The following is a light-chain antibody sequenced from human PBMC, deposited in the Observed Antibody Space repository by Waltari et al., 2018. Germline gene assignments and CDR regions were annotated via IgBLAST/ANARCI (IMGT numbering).Light chain of an antibody. Sequence: DIQMTQSPSSLSASVGDRVTITCRASRRISSYLNWYQQKPGKAPKLLIYAASSLQSGVPSRFSGSGSMTDFTLTISSLQPEDFATCYCQRSYSTPQAFGQGTKVEIK. V-gene: IGKV1-39*01. CDR2: AAS. CDR1: RRISSY. J-gene: IGKJ1*01. CDR3: QRSYSTPQA.